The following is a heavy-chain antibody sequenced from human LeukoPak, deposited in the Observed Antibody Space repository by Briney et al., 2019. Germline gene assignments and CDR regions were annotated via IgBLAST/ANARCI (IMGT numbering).Heavy chain of an antibody. CDR1: GGSFSNYF. D-gene: IGHD3/OR15-3a*01. J-gene: IGHJ3*01. Sequence: PSETLSLTCTVYGGSFSNYFCSWLRQPPGKGLEWIGEINHGGGTNYNPSLKSRVTISVDTSKNQFSLKLSSVTAADTAVYYCARGLEYDFWSGNYSDGFDVWDQGTMVTVSS. CDR2: INHGGGT. V-gene: IGHV4-34*01. CDR3: ARGLEYDFWSGNYSDGFDV.